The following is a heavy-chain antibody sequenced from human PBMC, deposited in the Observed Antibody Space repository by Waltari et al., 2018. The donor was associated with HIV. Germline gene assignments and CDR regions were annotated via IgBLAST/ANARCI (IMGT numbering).Heavy chain of an antibody. V-gene: IGHV3-15*01. D-gene: IGHD4-17*01. CDR2: IKSKTDGGTT. Sequence: EVQLVASGGGLVKPGGSVRLSWAASVFTVNHAWMSWVRQAPGKGLEWVGRIKSKTDGGTTDYAAPVKGRFTISRDDSKNTLYLQMNSLKTEDTAVYYCTTYGDEVWYFDLWGRGTLVTVSS. CDR3: TTYGDEVWYFDL. CDR1: VFTVNHAW. J-gene: IGHJ2*01.